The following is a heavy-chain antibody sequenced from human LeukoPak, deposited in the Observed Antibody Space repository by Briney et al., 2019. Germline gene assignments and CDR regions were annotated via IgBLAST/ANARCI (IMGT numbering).Heavy chain of an antibody. V-gene: IGHV3-64*02. CDR1: GFTLSDYG. Sequence: GSLRLSCAASGFTLSDYGMHWVRQAPGKGLEYVSSISNYGGSTFYADSVKGRFIVSRDNSKNMLYLEMGSLRTEDMAVYYCARGAAYAFDYWGQGTLVTVSS. J-gene: IGHJ4*02. CDR2: ISNYGGST. D-gene: IGHD6-25*01. CDR3: ARGAAYAFDY.